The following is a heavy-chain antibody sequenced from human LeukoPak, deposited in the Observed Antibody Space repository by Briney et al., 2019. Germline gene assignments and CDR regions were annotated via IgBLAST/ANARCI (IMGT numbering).Heavy chain of an antibody. V-gene: IGHV4-59*01. D-gene: IGHD3-10*01. CDR1: GGSISSYY. CDR3: ARVNKQGSGSQYYYYYYMDV. Sequence: SETLSLTCTVSGGSISSYYWSWIRQPPGKGLEWIGYIYYSGSTNYNPSLKSRVTISVDTSKNQFSLKLSSVTAADTAVYYCARVNKQGSGSQYYYYYYMDVWGKGTTVTISS. J-gene: IGHJ6*03. CDR2: IYYSGST.